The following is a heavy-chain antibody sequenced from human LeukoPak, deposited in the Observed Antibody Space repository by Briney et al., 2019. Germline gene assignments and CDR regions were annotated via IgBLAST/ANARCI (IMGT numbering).Heavy chain of an antibody. Sequence: PGGSLRLSCAASGFTFNNYAMSWVRQAPGKGLEWVSAITGSGGSRYYADSVKGRFTISRDNSKNTLYLQINSLGAEDTAVYYCAKDRSNSGWYGRYYFDYWGQGTLVTVPS. J-gene: IGHJ4*02. V-gene: IGHV3-23*01. CDR2: ITGSGGSR. CDR1: GFTFNNYA. D-gene: IGHD6-19*01. CDR3: AKDRSNSGWYGRYYFDY.